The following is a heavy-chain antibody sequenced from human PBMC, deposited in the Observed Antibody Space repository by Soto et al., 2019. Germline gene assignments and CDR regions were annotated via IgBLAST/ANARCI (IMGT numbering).Heavy chain of an antibody. Sequence: ASVKVSCKSSGYTCTGYYMHWVRQAPGQGLEWMGWISAYNGNTNYAQKLQGRVTMTTDTSTSTAYMELRSLRSDDTAVYYCARAYYDSSGYYAPNDYWGQGTLVTVSS. V-gene: IGHV1-18*04. J-gene: IGHJ4*02. CDR3: ARAYYDSSGYYAPNDY. CDR1: GYTCTGYY. CDR2: ISAYNGNT. D-gene: IGHD3-22*01.